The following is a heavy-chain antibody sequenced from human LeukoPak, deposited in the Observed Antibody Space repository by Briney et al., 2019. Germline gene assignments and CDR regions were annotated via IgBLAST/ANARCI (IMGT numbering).Heavy chain of an antibody. J-gene: IGHJ4*02. CDR3: ARPTSVGGVTTFHY. D-gene: IGHD1-26*01. Sequence: PGGSLRLSCAASGFTFSNFWMSWVRQAPGKGLEWVANIEQYGSEKYCVDSVKGRFTISRDNAKNSLYLQMNSLRAEDTAVYYCARPTSVGGVTTFHYWGQGTLVTVSS. CDR2: IEQYGSEK. CDR1: GFTFSNFW. V-gene: IGHV3-7*01.